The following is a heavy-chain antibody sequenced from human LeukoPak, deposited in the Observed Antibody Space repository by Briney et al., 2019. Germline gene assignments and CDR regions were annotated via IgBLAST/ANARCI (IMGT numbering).Heavy chain of an antibody. CDR1: GGSINTDF. CDR3: ARQICTSSSCVNMDA. Sequence: KPSETLSLTCTVSGGSINTDFWSWIRQPPGKGLEWIGYIHHSGRTSHNPSLRGRVTISLDTSENQFSLRLSSVTAADTAVYYCARQICTSSSCVNMDAWGKGTTVTVSS. V-gene: IGHV4-59*08. D-gene: IGHD2-2*01. J-gene: IGHJ6*03. CDR2: IHHSGRT.